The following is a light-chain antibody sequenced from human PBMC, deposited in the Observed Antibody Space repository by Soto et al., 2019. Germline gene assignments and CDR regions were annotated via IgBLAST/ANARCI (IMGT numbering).Light chain of an antibody. CDR1: QSVSGSH. Sequence: EIVLTQSPGTLSLSPGEKATLSCRASQSVSGSHLAWYQQKPGQAPRLLIYGASSRATGIPDRFSGSGSGTEFTLTISRLEPEDFAVYYCQQFDYSSWTFGQGTKVAVK. CDR2: GAS. J-gene: IGKJ1*01. CDR3: QQFDYSSWT. V-gene: IGKV3-20*01.